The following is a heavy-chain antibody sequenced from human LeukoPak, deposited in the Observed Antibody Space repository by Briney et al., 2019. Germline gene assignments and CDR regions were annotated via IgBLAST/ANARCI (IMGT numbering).Heavy chain of an antibody. CDR1: GYTFTSYY. Sequence: ASVKVSCKASGYTFTSYYMHWVRQAPGQGLEWMGVINPSGGRTSYAQKFQGRVTMTRDMSTSTVYMELSSLRSEDTAVYYCARADSEWLIEWGFDYWGQGTLVTVSS. J-gene: IGHJ4*02. CDR3: ARADSEWLIEWGFDY. D-gene: IGHD6-19*01. V-gene: IGHV1-46*01. CDR2: INPSGGRT.